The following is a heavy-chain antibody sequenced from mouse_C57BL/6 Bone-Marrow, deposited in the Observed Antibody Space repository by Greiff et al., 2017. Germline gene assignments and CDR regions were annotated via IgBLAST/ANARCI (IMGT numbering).Heavy chain of an antibody. CDR1: GFTFNTYA. Sequence: EVKLVESGGGLVQPKGSLKLSCAASGFTFNTYAMHWVRQAPGKGLEWVARIRSKSSNYATYYADSVKDRFTISRDDSQSMLYLQMNNLKTEDTAMYYCLSYDGYYERNAMDYWGQGTSVTVSS. J-gene: IGHJ4*01. D-gene: IGHD2-3*01. V-gene: IGHV10-3*01. CDR2: IRSKSSNYAT. CDR3: LSYDGYYERNAMDY.